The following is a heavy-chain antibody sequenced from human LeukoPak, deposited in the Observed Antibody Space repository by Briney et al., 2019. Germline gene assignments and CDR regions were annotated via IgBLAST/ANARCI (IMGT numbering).Heavy chain of an antibody. J-gene: IGHJ4*02. CDR2: IREDGTEK. V-gene: IGHV3-7*01. CDR1: GFTFSGAW. D-gene: IGHD7-27*01. CDR3: ARHVGISF. Sequence: GGSLRLSCTAPGFTFSGAWMTWVRQAPGKGLEWVANIREDGTEKNYVDSVKGRFTISRDNAKNSLFLQMSNLRDDDTAIYYCARHVGISFWGQGTLVTVSS.